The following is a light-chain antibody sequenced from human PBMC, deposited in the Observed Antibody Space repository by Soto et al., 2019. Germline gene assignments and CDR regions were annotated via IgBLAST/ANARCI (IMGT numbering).Light chain of an antibody. V-gene: IGLV2-14*01. CDR2: EVS. Sequence: QSALTQPASVSGSPGQSITISCTGTSSVVGGYNYLSWYQQNPGKAPKVMIYEVSNRPSGVSNRFSGSKSGNTASLTISGLQAEDEADYYCSSYTTSGTPVFGGGTKVTVL. CDR3: SSYTTSGTPV. J-gene: IGLJ3*02. CDR1: SSVVGGYNY.